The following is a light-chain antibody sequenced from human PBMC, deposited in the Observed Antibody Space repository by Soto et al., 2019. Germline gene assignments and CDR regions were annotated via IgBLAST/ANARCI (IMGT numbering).Light chain of an antibody. Sequence: DIQMTQSPSSLSASVRDIVTITCWAVTRIMMYLNWYQQKPGKATMLVIYDAAXXHSGVPSRFSGSGSGTDFTLTISSLQPEDFATYYCQQSYSTITFGQGTRLEIK. V-gene: IGKV1-39*01. CDR1: TRIMMY. J-gene: IGKJ5*01. CDR3: QQSYSTIT. CDR2: DAA.